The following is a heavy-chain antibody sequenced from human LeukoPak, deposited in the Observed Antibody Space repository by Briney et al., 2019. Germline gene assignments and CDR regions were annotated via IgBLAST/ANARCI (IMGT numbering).Heavy chain of an antibody. Sequence: ASVKVSCKASGYTFTGYYMHWVRQAPGQGLEWMGWINPNSGGTNYAQKFQGRVTMTRDTSISTAYMELSRLRSDDTAVYYCARSYSSGWYLTVGYWGQGTLVTVSS. CDR2: INPNSGGT. V-gene: IGHV1-2*02. D-gene: IGHD6-19*01. J-gene: IGHJ4*02. CDR3: ARSYSSGWYLTVGY. CDR1: GYTFTGYY.